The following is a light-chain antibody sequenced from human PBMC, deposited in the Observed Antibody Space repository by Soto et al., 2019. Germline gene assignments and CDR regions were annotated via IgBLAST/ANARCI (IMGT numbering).Light chain of an antibody. J-gene: IGLJ1*01. CDR3: CSYAGSSTSV. Sequence: QSALTQPASVSGSPGQSITISCTGTSSDVGSYNVVSWYQHHPGKAPKLMIYDVTKRPSGVSNRFSGSKSGNTASLTISGLQAEDEADYYCCSYAGSSTSVFGTGTKLTVL. CDR1: SSDVGSYNV. V-gene: IGLV2-23*02. CDR2: DVT.